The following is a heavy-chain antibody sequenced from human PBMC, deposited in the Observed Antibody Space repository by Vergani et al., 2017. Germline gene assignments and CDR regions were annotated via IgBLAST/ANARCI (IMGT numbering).Heavy chain of an antibody. J-gene: IGHJ5*02. CDR2: ISSSGSTI. CDR1: GFTFSSYE. V-gene: IGHV3-48*03. D-gene: IGHD3-10*01. CDR3: ARDMLNGSGSYYNWFDP. Sequence: EVQLVESGGGLVQPGGSLRLSCAASGFTFSSYEMNWVRQAPGQGLEWVSYISSSGSTIYYADSVKGRFTISRDNAKNSLYLQMNSLRAEDTAVYYCARDMLNGSGSYYNWFDPWGQGTLVTVSS.